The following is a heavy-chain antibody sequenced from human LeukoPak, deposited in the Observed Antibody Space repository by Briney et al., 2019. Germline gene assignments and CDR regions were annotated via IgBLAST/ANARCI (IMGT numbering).Heavy chain of an antibody. CDR3: ASGPFGYCSSTSCQGGYYYMDV. Sequence: SETLSLTCTVSGGSISSYYWSWIWQPPGKGLEWIGYIYYSGSTNYNPSLKSRVTISVDTSKNQFSLKLSSVTAADTAVYYCASGPFGYCSSTSCQGGYYYMDVWGKGTTVTVSS. CDR1: GGSISSYY. V-gene: IGHV4-59*01. D-gene: IGHD2-2*03. CDR2: IYYSGST. J-gene: IGHJ6*03.